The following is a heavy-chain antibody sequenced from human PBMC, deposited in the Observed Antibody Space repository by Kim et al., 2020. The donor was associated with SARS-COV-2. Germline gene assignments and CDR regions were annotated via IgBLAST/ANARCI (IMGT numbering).Heavy chain of an antibody. CDR3: ARDGYYGSGLADV. Sequence: QHSRGRVTITADESTSTAYMELSSLRSEDTAVYYCARDGYYGSGLADVWGQGTTVTVSS. V-gene: IGHV1-69*01. J-gene: IGHJ6*02. D-gene: IGHD3-10*01.